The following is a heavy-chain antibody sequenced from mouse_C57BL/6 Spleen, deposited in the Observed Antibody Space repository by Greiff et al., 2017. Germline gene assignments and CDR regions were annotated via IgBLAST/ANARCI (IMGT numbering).Heavy chain of an antibody. V-gene: IGHV1-52*01. D-gene: IGHD2-4*01. J-gene: IGHJ4*01. CDR2: IDPSDSET. CDR3: ARDGPYDDYYYAMDY. CDR1: GYTFTSYW. Sequence: QVQLQQPGAELVRPGSSVKLSCKASGYTFTSYWMHWVKQRPIQGLEWIGNIDPSDSETHYNQKFKDKATLTVDKSSSTAYMQLSSLTSEDSAVYYCARDGPYDDYYYAMDYWGQGTSVTVSS.